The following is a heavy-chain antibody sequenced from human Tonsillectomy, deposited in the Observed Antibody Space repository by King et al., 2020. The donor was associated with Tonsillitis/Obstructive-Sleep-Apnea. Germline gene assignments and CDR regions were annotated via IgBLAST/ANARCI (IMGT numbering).Heavy chain of an antibody. CDR2: ISGIGGST. CDR3: AKGTTVTTPYYFDY. Sequence: VQLVESGGGLVQPGGSLRLSCAASGFTFSNYAMSWVRQAPGEGLEWVSVISGIGGSTYYADSVKGRFTISRDNSKNTLYLQMNSLRAEDTAVYYCAKGTTVTTPYYFDYWGQGTLVPVPS. V-gene: IGHV3-23*04. J-gene: IGHJ4*02. CDR1: GFTFSNYA. D-gene: IGHD4-17*01.